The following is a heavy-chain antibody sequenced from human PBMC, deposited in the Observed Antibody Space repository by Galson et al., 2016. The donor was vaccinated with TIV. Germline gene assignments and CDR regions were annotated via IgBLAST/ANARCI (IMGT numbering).Heavy chain of an antibody. V-gene: IGHV3-23*01. J-gene: IGHJ6*02. D-gene: IGHD3-22*01. CDR3: TKVPSSGFSYYYGLDV. CDR2: ISGGGGST. Sequence: SLRLSCAASGFTFSILAMTWVRQTPGMGLEWVSAISGGGGSTYYADSVKGRLTVSRDNSKNTVFLQMNSLRAEDTAVYYCTKVPSSGFSYYYGLDVCGQGTTVTVSS. CDR1: GFTFSILA.